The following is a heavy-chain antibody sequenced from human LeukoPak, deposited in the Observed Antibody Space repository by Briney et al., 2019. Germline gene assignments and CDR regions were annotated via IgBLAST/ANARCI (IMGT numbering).Heavy chain of an antibody. Sequence: PGGSLRLSCAASGFTFSSYSMNWVRQAPGKGLEWVSYISGSSSTIYYADSVKGRFTISRDNAKNSLYLQMNSLRAEDTAVYYCASSSGWYRFDYWGQGTLVTVSS. J-gene: IGHJ4*02. CDR2: ISGSSSTI. D-gene: IGHD6-19*01. CDR1: GFTFSSYS. CDR3: ASSSGWYRFDY. V-gene: IGHV3-48*01.